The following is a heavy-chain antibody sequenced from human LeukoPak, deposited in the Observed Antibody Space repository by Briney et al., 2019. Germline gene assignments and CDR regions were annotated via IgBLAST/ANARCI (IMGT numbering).Heavy chain of an antibody. CDR1: GGTFSSYA. J-gene: IGHJ5*02. V-gene: IGHV1-69*13. CDR2: IIPIFGTA. Sequence: ASVKVSCKASGGTFSSYAISWVRQAPGQGLEWMGGIIPIFGTANYAQKFHGRVTITADESTSTAYMELSSLRSEDTAVYYCAIEREVVPAAKVWFDPWGQGTLVTVSS. CDR3: AIEREVVPAAKVWFDP. D-gene: IGHD2-2*01.